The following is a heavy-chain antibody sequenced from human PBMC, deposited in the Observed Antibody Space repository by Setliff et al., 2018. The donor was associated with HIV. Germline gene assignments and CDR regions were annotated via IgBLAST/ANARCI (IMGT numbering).Heavy chain of an antibody. Sequence: SETLSLTCNVSGGSISGSSYYWGWIRQPPGKGLEWIGSIYHSGSASHNPSLKSRITISVDTSKNQFSLKLRSVTAADTAVYYCARDTFYYGSGNSPDDAFDIWGPGIMVTVSS. CDR3: ARDTFYYGSGNSPDDAFDI. CDR1: GGSISGSSYY. CDR2: IYHSGSA. J-gene: IGHJ3*02. D-gene: IGHD3-10*01. V-gene: IGHV4-39*02.